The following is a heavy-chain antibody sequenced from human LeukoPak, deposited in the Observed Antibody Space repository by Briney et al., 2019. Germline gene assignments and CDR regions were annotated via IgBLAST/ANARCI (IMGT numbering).Heavy chain of an antibody. CDR1: GGSIRSSYYY. CDR2: IYDSGST. V-gene: IGHV4-39*01. D-gene: IGHD6-13*01. Sequence: SETLSLTRTVSGGSIRSSYYYWGWIRQPPGKGLEWIGSIYDSGSTYYNPSLKSRVTISVDTSKNQFSLKLNSVTAADTAVYYCARRISSTWGYWGQGTLVTVSS. J-gene: IGHJ4*02. CDR3: ARRISSTWGY.